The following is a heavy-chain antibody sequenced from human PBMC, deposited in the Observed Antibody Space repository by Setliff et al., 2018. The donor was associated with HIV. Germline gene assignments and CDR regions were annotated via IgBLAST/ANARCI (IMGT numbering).Heavy chain of an antibody. J-gene: IGHJ4*02. CDR2: IYYSGST. D-gene: IGHD4-17*01. Sequence: PGGSLRLSCAASEFTFSSYAMSWVRQAPGKGLEWIGYIYYSGSTTYNPTLKSRVTISVDTSQNQFSLKLSSVTAADTAIYYCARRIYGNNPYFDYWSQGTLVTVSS. CDR1: EFTFSSYA. CDR3: ARRIYGNNPYFDY. V-gene: IGHV4-59*08.